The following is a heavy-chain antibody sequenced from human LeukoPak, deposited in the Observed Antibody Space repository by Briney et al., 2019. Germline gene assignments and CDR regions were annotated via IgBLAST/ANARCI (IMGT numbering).Heavy chain of an antibody. D-gene: IGHD3-22*01. Sequence: SETLSLTCAVYGGSFSGYYWGWPRQPPGKGLEWIGEINHSGSTNYNPSLKSRVTISVDTSKNQFSLKLSSVSAADTAVYYCARVFFLDSSEDAFDIWGQGTMVTVSS. J-gene: IGHJ3*02. CDR2: INHSGST. CDR1: GGSFSGYY. V-gene: IGHV4-34*01. CDR3: ARVFFLDSSEDAFDI.